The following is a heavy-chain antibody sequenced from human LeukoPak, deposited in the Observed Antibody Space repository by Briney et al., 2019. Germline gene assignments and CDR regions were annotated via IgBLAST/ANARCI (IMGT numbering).Heavy chain of an antibody. CDR2: ISSSSSYI. J-gene: IGHJ6*02. Sequence: GGSLRLSCAASGFTFSSHSMNWVRQAPGKGLEWVSSISSSSSYIYYADSVKGRFTISRDNAKNSLYLQMNSLRAEDTAVYYCARDESGYYGSGGYYGMDVWGQGTTVTVSS. CDR1: GFTFSSHS. D-gene: IGHD3-10*01. V-gene: IGHV3-21*01. CDR3: ARDESGYYGSGGYYGMDV.